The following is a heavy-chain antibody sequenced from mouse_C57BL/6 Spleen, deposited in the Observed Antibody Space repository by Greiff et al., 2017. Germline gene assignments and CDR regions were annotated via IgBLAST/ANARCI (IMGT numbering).Heavy chain of an antibody. Sequence: QVQLQQSGAELAKPGASVKLSCKASGYTFTSYWMHWVKQRPGQGLEWIGYINPSSGYTKYNQKFKDKATLTADKSSSTAYMQLSSLTYEDSAVXYCERVPPGSGYGYYFDYWGQGTTLTVSS. V-gene: IGHV1-7*01. CDR1: GYTFTSYW. CDR3: ERVPPGSGYGYYFDY. J-gene: IGHJ2*01. D-gene: IGHD1-1*01. CDR2: INPSSGYT.